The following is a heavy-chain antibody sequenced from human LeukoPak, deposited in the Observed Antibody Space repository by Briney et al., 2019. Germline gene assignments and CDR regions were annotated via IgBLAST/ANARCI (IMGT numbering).Heavy chain of an antibody. CDR1: GGSISSSSYY. CDR3: ARHLGGWSGYYTYGDYYYYMDV. D-gene: IGHD3-3*01. CDR2: IYYSGST. V-gene: IGHV4-39*01. J-gene: IGHJ6*03. Sequence: PSETLSLTCAVSGGSISSSSYYWGWIRQPPGKGLEWIGSIYYSGSTYYNPSLKSRVTISVDTSKNQFSLKLSSVTAADTAVYYCARHLGGWSGYYTYGDYYYYMDVWGKGTTVTVSS.